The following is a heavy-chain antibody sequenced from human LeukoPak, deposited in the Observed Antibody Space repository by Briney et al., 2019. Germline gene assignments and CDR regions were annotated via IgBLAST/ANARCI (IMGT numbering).Heavy chain of an antibody. D-gene: IGHD3-10*01. CDR2: ISYDGSNK. Sequence: GRSLRLSCAASGFTFSSYAKHWVRQAPGKGLEWVAVISYDGSNKYYADSVKGRFTISRDNSKNTLYLQMNSLRAEDTAVYYCARDREYYYGSGLFDYWGQGTLVTVSS. J-gene: IGHJ4*02. CDR3: ARDREYYYGSGLFDY. CDR1: GFTFSSYA. V-gene: IGHV3-30*04.